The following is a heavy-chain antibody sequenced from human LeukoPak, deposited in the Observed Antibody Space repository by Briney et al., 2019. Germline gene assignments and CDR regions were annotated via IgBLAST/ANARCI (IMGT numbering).Heavy chain of an antibody. CDR2: INPNSGGT. V-gene: IGHV1-2*06. J-gene: IGHJ4*02. Sequence: ASVKVSCKASGYTFTSYDINWVRQAPGQGLEWMGRINPNSGGTNYAQKFQGRVTMTRDTSISTAYMELSRLRSDDTAVYYCASSGVKWLTRYWGQGTLVTVSS. CDR3: ASSGVKWLTRY. CDR1: GYTFTSYD. D-gene: IGHD6-19*01.